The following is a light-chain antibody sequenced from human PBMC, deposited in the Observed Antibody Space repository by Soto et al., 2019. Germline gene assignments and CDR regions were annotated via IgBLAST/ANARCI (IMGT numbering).Light chain of an antibody. J-gene: IGKJ1*01. CDR3: QHYNSYSEA. CDR2: GAS. Sequence: ENVLTQSPGTLSLSPGERATLSCRAGQSVSNTFLAWYQQKPGQAPRLLIYGASNRATGIPDRFSGSGSGTEFTLTISSLQPDDFATYYCQHYNSYSEAFGQGTKVDIK. CDR1: QSVSNTF. V-gene: IGKV3-20*01.